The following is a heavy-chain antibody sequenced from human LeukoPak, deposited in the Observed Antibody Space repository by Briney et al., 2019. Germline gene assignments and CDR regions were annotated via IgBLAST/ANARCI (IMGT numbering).Heavy chain of an antibody. CDR2: INPNSGNT. J-gene: IGHJ4*02. CDR1: GYTFTGYY. V-gene: IGHV1-8*02. CDR3: ARPELWPSPVLYS. Sequence: ASVKVSCKASGYTFTGYYMHWVRQAPGQGLEWMGWINPNSGNTGYAQRFQGRVTMTRNTSISTAYVELSSLRSEDTAVYYCARPELWPSPVLYSWGQGTLVTVSS. D-gene: IGHD5-18*01.